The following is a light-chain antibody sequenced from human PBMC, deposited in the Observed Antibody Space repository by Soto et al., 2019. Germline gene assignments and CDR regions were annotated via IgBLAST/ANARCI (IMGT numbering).Light chain of an antibody. CDR1: MRDVGAYNL. CDR3: SSYTSKSSLI. CDR2: EVR. V-gene: IGLV2-14*01. Sequence: QSAMTQPTSVSGSPGQSITISCAGTMRDVGAYNLVSWYQQHPGRAPQLIIYEVRNRPSGISFRFSGSKSGNTASLTISGLQAEDEADYYCSSYTSKSSLIFGGGTKLTVL. J-gene: IGLJ2*01.